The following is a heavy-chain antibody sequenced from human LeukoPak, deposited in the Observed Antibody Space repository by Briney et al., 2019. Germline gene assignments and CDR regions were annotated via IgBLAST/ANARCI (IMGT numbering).Heavy chain of an antibody. V-gene: IGHV3-30-3*01. CDR1: GFTFNKFP. CDR3: ARGDGGEVDH. D-gene: IGHD3-16*01. CDR2: VSFDGNIK. J-gene: IGHJ4*02. Sequence: GGSLRLSCAASGFTFNKFPMHWVRQAPGKGLEWMAAVSFDGNIKNYADSVKGRFTISRGNPKNTLYLQMNSLSPEDAAVYYCARGDGGEVDHWGQGTLVTVSS.